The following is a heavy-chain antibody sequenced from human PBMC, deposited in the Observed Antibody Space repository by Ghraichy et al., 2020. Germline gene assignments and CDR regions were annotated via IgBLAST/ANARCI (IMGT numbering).Heavy chain of an antibody. CDR2: INPSGGST. D-gene: IGHD1-26*01. Sequence: ASVKVSCKASGYTFTSYYMHWVRQAPGQGLEWMGIINPSGGSTSYAQKFQGRVTMTRDTSTSTVYMELSSLRSEDTAVYYCARDGDPTYSGSYSLFDYWGQGTLVTVSS. CDR3: ARDGDPTYSGSYSLFDY. V-gene: IGHV1-46*01. CDR1: GYTFTSYY. J-gene: IGHJ4*02.